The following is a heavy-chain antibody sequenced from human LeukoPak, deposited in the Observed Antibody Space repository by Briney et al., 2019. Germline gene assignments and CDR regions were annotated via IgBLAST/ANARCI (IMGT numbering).Heavy chain of an antibody. CDR3: AREGGSYYVVRGRRYYYYGMDV. D-gene: IGHD1-26*01. J-gene: IGHJ6*02. V-gene: IGHV3-53*01. CDR1: GFTVSSNY. Sequence: GGSLRLSCAASGFTVSSNYMSWVRQAPGKGLEWVSVIYSGGSTYYADSVKGRFTISRDNSKNTLYLQMNSLRAEDTAVYYCAREGGSYYVVRGRRYYYYGMDVWGQGTTVTVSS. CDR2: IYSGGST.